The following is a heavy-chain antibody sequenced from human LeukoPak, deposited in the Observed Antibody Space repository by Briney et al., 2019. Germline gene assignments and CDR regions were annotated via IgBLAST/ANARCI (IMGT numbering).Heavy chain of an antibody. D-gene: IGHD3-10*01. J-gene: IGHJ4*02. V-gene: IGHV3-7*05. Sequence: PGGSLRLSCAASGFTFSSYWMSWVRQAPGKGLEWVVNIKQDGSEKYYVDSVKGRFTISRDNAKNSLYLQMNSLRAEDTAVYYCARGGSYYNPGFDYWGQGTLVTVSS. CDR3: ARGGSYYNPGFDY. CDR1: GFTFSSYW. CDR2: IKQDGSEK.